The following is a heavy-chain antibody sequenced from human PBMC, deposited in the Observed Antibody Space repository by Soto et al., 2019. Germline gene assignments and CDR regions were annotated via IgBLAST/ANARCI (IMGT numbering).Heavy chain of an antibody. Sequence: GASVKVSCKASGYTFTKYDIHWVRQAPGQGLECMALINPSGGSTVYAQKFQGRVTVTRDTSTSTVYMELTSLRSEDTAVYYCARDIDYDFWSSLDVWGQGTTVTVSS. CDR3: ARDIDYDFWSSLDV. CDR2: INPSGGST. J-gene: IGHJ6*02. V-gene: IGHV1-46*01. D-gene: IGHD3-3*01. CDR1: GYTFTKYD.